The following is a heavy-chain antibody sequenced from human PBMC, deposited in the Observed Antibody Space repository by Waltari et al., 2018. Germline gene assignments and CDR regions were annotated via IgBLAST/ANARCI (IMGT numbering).Heavy chain of an antibody. V-gene: IGHV1-8*03. CDR1: GYTFPSYD. Sequence: QVQLVQSGAEVKKPGASVKVSCKASGYTFPSYDINWVRQATGQGLEWMGWMNPNSGNTGYAQKFQGRVTITRNTSISTAYMELSSLRSEDTAVYYCARGPYYGGNYNYYYMDVWGKGTTVTVSS. D-gene: IGHD4-17*01. J-gene: IGHJ6*03. CDR2: MNPNSGNT. CDR3: ARGPYYGGNYNYYYMDV.